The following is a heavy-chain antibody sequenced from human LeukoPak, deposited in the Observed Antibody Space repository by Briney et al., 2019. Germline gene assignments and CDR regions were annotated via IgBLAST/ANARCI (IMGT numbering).Heavy chain of an antibody. Sequence: GGSLRLSCAASGFTFGSYWMSWVRQAPGKGLEWVASIKQDGSEKYYVDSVKGRFTISRENAKNSLYLQMNSVRAEDTAVYYCAREYYYGSGSYYNGYWGQGTLVTVSS. J-gene: IGHJ4*02. D-gene: IGHD3-10*01. CDR2: IKQDGSEK. CDR3: AREYYYGSGSYYNGY. V-gene: IGHV3-7*04. CDR1: GFTFGSYW.